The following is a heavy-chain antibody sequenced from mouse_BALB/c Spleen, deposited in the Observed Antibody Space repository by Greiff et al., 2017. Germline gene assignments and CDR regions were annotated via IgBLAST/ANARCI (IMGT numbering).Heavy chain of an antibody. CDR3: ARAYYGSSYFDY. V-gene: IGHV1-7*01. CDR1: GYTFTSYW. D-gene: IGHD1-1*01. Sequence: VQLQQSGAELAKPGASVKMSCKASGYTFTSYWMHWVKQRPGQGLEWIGYINPSTGYTEYNQKFKDKATLTADKSSSTAYMQLSSLTSEDSAVYYCARAYYGSSYFDYWGQGTTRTVSS. J-gene: IGHJ2*01. CDR2: INPSTGYT.